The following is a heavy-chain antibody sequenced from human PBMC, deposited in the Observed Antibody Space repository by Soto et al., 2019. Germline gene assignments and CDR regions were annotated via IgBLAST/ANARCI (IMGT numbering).Heavy chain of an antibody. J-gene: IGHJ6*02. CDR2: ISAAGDP. CDR3: ARTDRDFYGLDV. V-gene: IGHV3-13*05. CDR1: GFTFRNSA. Sequence: EVQLVESGGGLVQPGGSLRLSCEASGFTFRNSAMHWVRQGTGTGLEWVSGISAAGDPDYADSVEGRFTISRENAQNSFFLQMNSLRVGDTAVYYCARTDRDFYGLDVWGQGTTVIVSS.